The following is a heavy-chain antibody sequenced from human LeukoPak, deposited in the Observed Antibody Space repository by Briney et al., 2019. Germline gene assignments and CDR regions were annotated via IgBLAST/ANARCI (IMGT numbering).Heavy chain of an antibody. D-gene: IGHD6-19*01. J-gene: IGHJ6*02. CDR2: INAGNGNT. CDR1: GYTFTSYY. CDR3: ARSAEYSSGWYASPPYGMDV. Sequence: GASVKVSCTASGYTFTSYYMHWVRQAPGQRLEWMGWINAGNGNTKYSQKFQGRVTITRDTSASTAYMELSSLRSEDTAVYYCARSAEYSSGWYASPPYGMDVWGQGTTVTVSS. V-gene: IGHV1-3*01.